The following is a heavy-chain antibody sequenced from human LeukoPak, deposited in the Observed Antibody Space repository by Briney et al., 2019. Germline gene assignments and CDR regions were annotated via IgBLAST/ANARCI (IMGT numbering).Heavy chain of an antibody. CDR3: AKDAQRGFDYSNSLDK. V-gene: IGHV3-33*06. CDR2: IWSDGTST. J-gene: IGHJ4*02. Sequence: GGSLRLSCATSGFTFSHYGMHWVRQAPGKGLEWVAVIWSDGTSTYYGDPVKGRFTISRDNFQRAVYLQMNSLRAEDTAVYYRAKDAQRGFDYSNSLDKWGQGTLVTVSS. CDR1: GFTFSHYG. D-gene: IGHD4-11*01.